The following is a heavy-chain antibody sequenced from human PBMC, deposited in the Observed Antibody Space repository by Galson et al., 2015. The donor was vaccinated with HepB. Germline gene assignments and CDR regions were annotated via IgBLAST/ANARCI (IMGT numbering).Heavy chain of an antibody. V-gene: IGHV4-59*01. D-gene: IGHD2-2*02. CDR1: GGSISSYY. Sequence: QVQLQESGPGLVKPSETLSLTCNVSGGSISSYYWNWIRQPPGKGLEWIGYIYYSGNTNYNPSLKSRVTISVDTSKNQFSLKLSSVTAADAAVYYCARSYCSSTTCYKDAFDIWGQGTMVTVSS. CDR2: IYYSGNT. J-gene: IGHJ3*02. CDR3: ARSYCSSTTCYKDAFDI.